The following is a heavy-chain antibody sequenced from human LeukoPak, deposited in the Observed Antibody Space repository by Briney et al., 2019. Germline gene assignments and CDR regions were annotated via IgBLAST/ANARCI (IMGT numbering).Heavy chain of an antibody. CDR2: TSPAGNEI. CDR3: VRVEMPIIAVFDY. J-gene: IGHJ4*02. D-gene: IGHD5-24*01. Sequence: GRSLRLSCAASGFSFSSFALHWVRQAPGKGLEWVAATSPAGNEIYYADSVKGRFTISRDNSNNTLYLQMNSLRPEDTAVYYCVRVEMPIIAVFDYWGQGTLVTVSS. V-gene: IGHV3-30*01. CDR1: GFSFSSFA.